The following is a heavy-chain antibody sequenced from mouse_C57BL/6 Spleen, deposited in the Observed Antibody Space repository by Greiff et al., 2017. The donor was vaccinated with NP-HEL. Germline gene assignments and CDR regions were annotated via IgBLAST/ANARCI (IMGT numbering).Heavy chain of an antibody. CDR2: IYPGSGST. CDR3: ARGDYDVRAWFAY. CDR1: GYTFTSYW. D-gene: IGHD2-4*01. J-gene: IGHJ3*01. Sequence: QVQLQQPGAELVKPGASVKMSCKASGYTFTSYWLTWVKQRPGQGLEWIGDIYPGSGSTNYNEKFKSKATLTVDTSSSTAYMQLSSLTSEDSAVYYCARGDYDVRAWFAYWGQGTLVTVSA. V-gene: IGHV1-55*01.